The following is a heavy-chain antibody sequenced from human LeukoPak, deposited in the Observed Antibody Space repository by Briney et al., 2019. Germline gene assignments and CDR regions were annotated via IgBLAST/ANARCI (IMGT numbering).Heavy chain of an antibody. Sequence: GGSLRLSCIVSGFTVSDNSMSWVRQAPGKGLEWVSVVYSGGDTYYAESVKDRFTISRDNAKNTVYLRMNSLRVEDTAVYYCVRDRNAFDIWGQGTLVTVSS. CDR1: GFTVSDNS. CDR2: VYSGGDT. J-gene: IGHJ3*02. CDR3: VRDRNAFDI. V-gene: IGHV3-66*01.